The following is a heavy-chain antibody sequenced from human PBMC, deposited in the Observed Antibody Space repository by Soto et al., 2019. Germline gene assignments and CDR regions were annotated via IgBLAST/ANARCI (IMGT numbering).Heavy chain of an antibody. V-gene: IGHV3-23*01. D-gene: IGHD1-1*01. CDR2: ISERGDTT. J-gene: IGHJ4*02. CDR1: GFTISRNA. Sequence: GGSLRLSCAASGFTISRNAIYWVRQAPGKGLEWVSGISERGDTTHYADSVKGRFTISRDTSKNTLYLQLNALRADDTAVYYCAKDKPGTTCFDYWGQGTLVTVSS. CDR3: AKDKPGTTCFDY.